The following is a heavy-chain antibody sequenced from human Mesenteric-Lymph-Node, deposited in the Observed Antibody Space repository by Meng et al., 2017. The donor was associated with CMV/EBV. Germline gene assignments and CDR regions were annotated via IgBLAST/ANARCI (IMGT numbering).Heavy chain of an antibody. J-gene: IGHJ4*02. CDR3: ARDGAAAGTGDY. CDR1: GYTFTSYG. CDR2: INPNSGNT. D-gene: IGHD6-13*01. V-gene: IGHV1-2*02. Sequence: ASVKVSCKASGYTFTSYGISWVRQAPGQGLEWMGWINPNSGNTKYAQKFEGRVTMTRDTSISTAFMEVSRLRTDDTAVYYCARDGAAAGTGDYWGQGTLVTVSS.